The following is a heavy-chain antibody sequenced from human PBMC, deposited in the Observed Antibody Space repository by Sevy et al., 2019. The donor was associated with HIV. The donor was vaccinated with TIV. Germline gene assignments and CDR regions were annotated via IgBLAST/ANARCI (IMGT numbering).Heavy chain of an antibody. V-gene: IGHV3-30*18. Sequence: GGSLRLSCAASGFAFSDYAMHWVRQAPGKGLEWVAAISYAGDNKYFADSVKGRFTVSKDNSKNTLYLEMNSLAAEDTAVYYCAKAHADCSGGTCYTAHYYYDMDVWGRGATVTVSS. D-gene: IGHD2-15*01. CDR1: GFAFSDYA. CDR3: AKAHADCSGGTCYTAHYYYDMDV. CDR2: ISYAGDNK. J-gene: IGHJ6*02.